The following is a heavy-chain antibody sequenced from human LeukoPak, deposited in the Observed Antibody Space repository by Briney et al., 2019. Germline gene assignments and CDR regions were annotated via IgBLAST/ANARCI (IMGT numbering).Heavy chain of an antibody. CDR1: GGSISSYH. CDR2: ISTSGST. Sequence: SEALSLTCSVSGGSISSYHWSWIRQPAGKGLEWIGRISTSGSTNYNPSLKSRVTISVDTSKNQFSLKLSSVTAADTAVYYCARHPPPRSPFDYWGQGTLVTVSS. CDR3: ARHPPPRSPFDY. V-gene: IGHV4-4*07. J-gene: IGHJ4*02.